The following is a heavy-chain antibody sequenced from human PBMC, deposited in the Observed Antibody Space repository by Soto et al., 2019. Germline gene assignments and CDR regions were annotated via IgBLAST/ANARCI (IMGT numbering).Heavy chain of an antibody. V-gene: IGHV3-23*01. CDR2: ISGSGGST. CDR3: AKRYDFWSGYNDY. D-gene: IGHD3-3*01. Sequence: LRLSCAASGFTFSSYAMSWVRQAPGKGLEWVSAISGSGGSTYYADSVKGRFTISRDNSKNTLYLQMNSLRAEDTAVYYCAKRYDFWSGYNDYWGQGTLVTVSS. J-gene: IGHJ4*01. CDR1: GFTFSSYA.